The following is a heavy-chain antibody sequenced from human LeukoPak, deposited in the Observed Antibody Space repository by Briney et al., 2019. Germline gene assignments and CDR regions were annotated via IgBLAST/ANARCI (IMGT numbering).Heavy chain of an antibody. CDR1: RGSVSGHY. V-gene: IGHV4-59*02. Sequence: SETLSLTCTVSRGSVSGHYWDWIRQPPGKGLEWIGYIYASGSANYHPSLKSRVTISLDTSKNHVSLRLTSVTAEDTAVYYCAREAPGGSGWTYFDYWGRGSLVTVST. CDR2: IYASGSA. CDR3: AREAPGGSGWTYFDY. D-gene: IGHD6-19*01. J-gene: IGHJ4*02.